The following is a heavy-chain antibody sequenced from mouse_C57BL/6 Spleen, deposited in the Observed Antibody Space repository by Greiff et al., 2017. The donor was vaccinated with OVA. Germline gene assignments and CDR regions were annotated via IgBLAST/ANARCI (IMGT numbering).Heavy chain of an antibody. D-gene: IGHD2-2*01. J-gene: IGHJ1*03. CDR3: AISLWLRRSYWDFDV. V-gene: IGHV1-78*01. CDR2: IYPRDGST. Sequence: PEQGLEWIGYIYPRDGSTKYNEKFKGKATLTADKSSSTAYMQLNSLTSEDSAVYFCAISLWLRRSYWDFDVWGTGTTVTVSS.